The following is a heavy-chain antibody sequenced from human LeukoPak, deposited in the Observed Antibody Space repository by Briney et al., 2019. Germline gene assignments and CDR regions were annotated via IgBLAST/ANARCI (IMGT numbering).Heavy chain of an antibody. CDR3: ARDGGDYCSGGSCYSTGDAFDI. V-gene: IGHV3-11*04. Sequence: GGSLRLSCVASGFTFSDYYMSWIRQAPGKGLEWVSYIGSTIYYADSVKGRFTISRDNSKNTLYLQMNSLRAEDTAVYYCARDGGDYCSGGSCYSTGDAFDIWGQGTMVTVSS. CDR1: GFTFSDYY. D-gene: IGHD2-15*01. J-gene: IGHJ3*02. CDR2: IGSTI.